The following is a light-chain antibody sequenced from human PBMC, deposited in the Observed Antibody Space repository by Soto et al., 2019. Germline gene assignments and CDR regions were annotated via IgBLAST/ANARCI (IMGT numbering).Light chain of an antibody. CDR3: QNLDSAAFT. Sequence: DIQMTQSPPSLSASVGDRVIITCRASQDISNYLAWYQQRPGKVPRLLIYAASTLQSGVPSRFSGSGSGTAFTLTISSLLPEDAATYYCQNLDSAAFTFGPGTKVDIK. J-gene: IGKJ3*01. V-gene: IGKV1-27*01. CDR2: AAS. CDR1: QDISNY.